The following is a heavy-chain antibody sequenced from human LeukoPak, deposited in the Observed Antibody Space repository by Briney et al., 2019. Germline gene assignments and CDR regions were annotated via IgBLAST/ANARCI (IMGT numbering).Heavy chain of an antibody. V-gene: IGHV4-34*01. Sequence: SETPSLTCAVYGGSFGGYYWSWIRQPPGKGLEWIGEINHSGSTNYNPSLKSRVTISVDTSKNQFSLKLSSVTAADTAVYYCARGGHPGAFDIWGQGTMVTVSS. CDR1: GGSFGGYY. J-gene: IGHJ3*02. CDR3: ARGGHPGAFDI. CDR2: INHSGST.